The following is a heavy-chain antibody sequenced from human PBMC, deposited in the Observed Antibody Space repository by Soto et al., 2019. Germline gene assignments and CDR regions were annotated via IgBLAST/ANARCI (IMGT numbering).Heavy chain of an antibody. V-gene: IGHV3-30-3*01. CDR1: GFTFSSYA. CDR3: AREGGGYNYYYYYGMDV. D-gene: IGHD5-12*01. J-gene: IGHJ6*02. Sequence: PGGSLRLSCAASGFTFSSYATHWVRQAPGKGLEWVAVISYDGSNKYYADSVKGRFTISRDNSKNTLYLQMNSLRAEDTAAYYCAREGGGYNYYYYYGMDVWGQGTTVTVSS. CDR2: ISYDGSNK.